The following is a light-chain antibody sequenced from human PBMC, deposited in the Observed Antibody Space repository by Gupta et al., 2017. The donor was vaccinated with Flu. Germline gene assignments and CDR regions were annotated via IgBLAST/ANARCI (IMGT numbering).Light chain of an antibody. CDR3: QSYGSTYWV. J-gene: IGLJ3*02. CDR1: SGSIASNF. V-gene: IGLV6-57*01. Sequence: NFMLTQPHSVSESPGKTVTISCTRSSGSIASNFVQWYQQRPGRSPTPLIYESYLRASGVPERFSGSIDRSSNSASLTIFGLQNEDEADYYCQSYGSTYWVFGGGTKVTVL. CDR2: ESY.